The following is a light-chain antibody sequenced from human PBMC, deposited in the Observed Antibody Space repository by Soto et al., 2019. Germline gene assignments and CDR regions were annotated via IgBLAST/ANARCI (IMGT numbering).Light chain of an antibody. CDR3: QQSYRTHAT. CDR2: AAS. J-gene: IGKJ1*01. CDR1: QSISSY. V-gene: IGKV1-39*01. Sequence: DIQMTHSPSSLSASVGDRVTITCRASQSISSYLNWYQQKPGEAPKLLIYAASSLQSGVPSSFSRSGSEKDFTLTISSLQPEDFATYYRQQSYRTHATFGQGNQVEIX.